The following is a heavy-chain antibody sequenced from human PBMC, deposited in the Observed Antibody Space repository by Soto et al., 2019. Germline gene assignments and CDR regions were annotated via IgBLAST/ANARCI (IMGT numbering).Heavy chain of an antibody. D-gene: IGHD3-3*01. CDR1: GGSISSSSYY. CDR2: IYYSGST. Sequence: SETLSLTCTVSGGSISSSSYYWGWIRQPPGKGLEWIGSIYYSGSTYYNPSLKSRVTISVDTSKNQFSLKLSSVTAADTAVYYCARHGGYDFWSGYLTYYFDYWGQGTLVTVSS. J-gene: IGHJ4*02. V-gene: IGHV4-39*01. CDR3: ARHGGYDFWSGYLTYYFDY.